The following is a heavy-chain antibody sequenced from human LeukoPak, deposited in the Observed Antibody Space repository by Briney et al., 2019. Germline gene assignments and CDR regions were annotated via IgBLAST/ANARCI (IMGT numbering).Heavy chain of an antibody. V-gene: IGHV4-59*01. D-gene: IGHD5-18*01. CDR3: ARDLRSYGFDY. CDR1: GGSISSYY. Sequence: SETLSLTCTVSGGSISSYYWSWIRQPPGKGLEWIGYIYYSGSTNYNPSLKSRVTISVDTSKNQFSLKLSSVTAADTAVYYCARDLRSYGFDYWGQGTLVTVSS. J-gene: IGHJ4*02. CDR2: IYYSGST.